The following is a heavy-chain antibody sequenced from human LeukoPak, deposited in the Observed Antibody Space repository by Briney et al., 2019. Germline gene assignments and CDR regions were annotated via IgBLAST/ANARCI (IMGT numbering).Heavy chain of an antibody. CDR2: IITILGIA. D-gene: IGHD3-3*01. V-gene: IGHV1-69*04. Sequence: ASVKVSCKASGGTFSSYAISWVRQAPGQGLEWMGRIITILGIANYAQKFQGRAMITADKSTSTAYMELISLRSEDTAVYYCAGAPYYDFWSGYFDYWGQGTLVTVSS. CDR1: GGTFSSYA. J-gene: IGHJ4*02. CDR3: AGAPYYDFWSGYFDY.